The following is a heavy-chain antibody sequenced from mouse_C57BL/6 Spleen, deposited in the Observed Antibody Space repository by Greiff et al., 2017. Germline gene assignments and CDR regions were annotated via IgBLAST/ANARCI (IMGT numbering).Heavy chain of an antibody. D-gene: IGHD2-1*01. CDR2: ISYDGSN. J-gene: IGHJ3*01. V-gene: IGHV3-6*01. Sequence: EVQLQESGPGLVKPSPSLSLTCSVTGYSITSGYFWNWIRQFPGKKLEWMGYISYDGSNNYNPSLKNRISITRDTSKNQFFLKLNSVTTEDTATYYFARERDGNYGFAYWGQGTLVTVSA. CDR1: GYSITSGYF. CDR3: ARERDGNYGFAY.